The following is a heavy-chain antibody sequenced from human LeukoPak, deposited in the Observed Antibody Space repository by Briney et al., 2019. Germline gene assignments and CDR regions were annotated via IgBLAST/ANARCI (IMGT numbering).Heavy chain of an antibody. V-gene: IGHV3-23*01. J-gene: IGHJ4*02. CDR1: GFTINYA. Sequence: GGSLRLSCAASGFTINYAMTWVRQAPGKGLEWVSSISHTGGHTYYADSVRGRFTISRDNSKNTLYLHMDSLRADDTAVYYCAKDGRVATPYLYYFDYWGRGTLVTVSS. CDR2: ISHTGGHT. CDR3: AKDGRVATPYLYYFDY. D-gene: IGHD4-23*01.